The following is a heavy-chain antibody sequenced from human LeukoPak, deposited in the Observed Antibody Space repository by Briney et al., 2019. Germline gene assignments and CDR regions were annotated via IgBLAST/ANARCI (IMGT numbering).Heavy chain of an antibody. D-gene: IGHD3-22*01. Sequence: QPGGSLRLSCAASGFTFSTYWMTWVRQAPGKGLEWVANIKQDGSAKYYVDSLRGRFSIPRDNVKNSLFLQMNSLSAEDTAVYYCARCPYDSTGYYSVPSHLDYWGQGTLVTVSS. J-gene: IGHJ4*02. CDR2: IKQDGSAK. CDR3: ARCPYDSTGYYSVPSHLDY. V-gene: IGHV3-7*01. CDR1: GFTFSTYW.